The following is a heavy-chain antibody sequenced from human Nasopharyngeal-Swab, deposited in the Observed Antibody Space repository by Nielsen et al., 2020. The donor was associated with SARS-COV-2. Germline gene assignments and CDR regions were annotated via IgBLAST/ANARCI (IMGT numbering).Heavy chain of an antibody. J-gene: IGHJ6*02. D-gene: IGHD3-3*01. Sequence: GESLKISCKASGYTFTSYGISWVRQAPGQGLEWMGWISAYNGNTNYAQKLQGRVTMTTDTSTSTAYMELRSLRSDDTAVYYCARLTQKYYDFWSGYPPDYYYYYGMDVWGQGTTVTVSS. CDR1: GYTFTSYG. CDR3: ARLTQKYYDFWSGYPPDYYYYYGMDV. CDR2: ISAYNGNT. V-gene: IGHV1-18*04.